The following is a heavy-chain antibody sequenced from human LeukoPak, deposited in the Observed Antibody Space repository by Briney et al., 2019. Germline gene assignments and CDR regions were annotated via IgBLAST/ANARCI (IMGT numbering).Heavy chain of an antibody. Sequence: GESLKISCKGSGYSFTSYWIGWVRQMPGKGLERMGSIYPDDSDTRYNPSFEGQVTISADKSSSTAYLQWSSLKASDTGMYYCARGGNHDYYYYYMDVWGKGTTITVSS. CDR3: ARGGNHDYYYYYMDV. CDR1: GYSFTSYW. V-gene: IGHV5-51*01. CDR2: IYPDDSDT. J-gene: IGHJ6*03. D-gene: IGHD1-14*01.